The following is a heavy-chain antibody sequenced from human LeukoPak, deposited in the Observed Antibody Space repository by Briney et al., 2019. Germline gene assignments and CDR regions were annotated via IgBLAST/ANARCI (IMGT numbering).Heavy chain of an antibody. CDR1: GYSFTSYW. CDR2: IIPIFGTA. D-gene: IGHD5-12*01. V-gene: IGHV1-69*01. J-gene: IGHJ6*02. CDR3: ARSLYSGYDAGPYYYYYGMDV. Sequence: KISCKGSGYSFTSYWISWVRQAPGQGLEWMGGIIPIFGTANYAQKFQGRVTITADESTSTAYMELSSLRSEDTAVYYCARSLYSGYDAGPYYYYYGMDVWGQGTTVTVSS.